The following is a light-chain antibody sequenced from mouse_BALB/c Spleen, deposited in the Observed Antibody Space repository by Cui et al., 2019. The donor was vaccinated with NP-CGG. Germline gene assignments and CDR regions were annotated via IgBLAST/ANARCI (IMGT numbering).Light chain of an antibody. CDR3: ALWYSNHWV. J-gene: IGLJ1*01. CDR1: TGAVTTSNY. CDR2: GTS. Sequence: QAVVTRESALTTSPGETVTLTCRSSTGAVTTSNYANWVQEKPDHLFSSLIGGTSNRVPGVPARFSGSLIGNKAALTITGAQTEDEAIYFCALWYSNHWVFGGGTKLTVL. V-gene: IGLV1*01.